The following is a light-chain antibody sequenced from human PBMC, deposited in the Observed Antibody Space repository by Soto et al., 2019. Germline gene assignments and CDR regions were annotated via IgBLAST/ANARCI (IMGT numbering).Light chain of an antibody. Sequence: EIVLTQSPATLSLSPGERATLSCRASQTVSVYLGWYKEKPGQTPRLLISEASKRATGIPARFSGSGSGTDFTLTISSLEPEDSAVDFCHQRYNWPHTVGQGTKLEI. CDR1: QTVSVY. CDR3: HQRYNWPHT. V-gene: IGKV3-11*01. J-gene: IGKJ2*01. CDR2: EAS.